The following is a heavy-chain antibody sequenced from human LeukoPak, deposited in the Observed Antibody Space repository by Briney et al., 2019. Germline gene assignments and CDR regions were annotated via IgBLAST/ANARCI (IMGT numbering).Heavy chain of an antibody. V-gene: IGHV3-23*01. CDR2: ISGSGGST. CDR3: AKVKRGVPAASNYFDY. Sequence: SGGSLRLSCAASGFTFSSYAMSWVRQAPGKGLEWVSAISGSGGSTYYADSMKGRFTISRDNSKNTLYLQMNSLRAEDTAVYYCAKVKRGVPAASNYFDYWGQGTLVTVSS. J-gene: IGHJ4*02. D-gene: IGHD2-2*01. CDR1: GFTFSSYA.